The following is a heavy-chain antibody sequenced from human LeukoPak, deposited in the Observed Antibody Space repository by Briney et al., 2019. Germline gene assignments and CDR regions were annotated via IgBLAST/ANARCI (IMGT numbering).Heavy chain of an antibody. V-gene: IGHV3-23*01. CDR1: GFTFSSYW. J-gene: IGHJ5*02. D-gene: IGHD2-15*01. CDR3: ATHIVVVVTEGWFDP. Sequence: GGSLRLSCAASGFTFSSYWMSWVRQAPGKGLEWVSAISGSGGSTYYADSVKGRFTVSRDNSKNTLYLQMNSLGAEDTAVYYCATHIVVVVTEGWFDPWGQGTLVTVSS. CDR2: ISGSGGST.